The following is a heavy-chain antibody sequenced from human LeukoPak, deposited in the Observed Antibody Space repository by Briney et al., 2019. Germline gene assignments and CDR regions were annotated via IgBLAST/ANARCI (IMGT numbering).Heavy chain of an antibody. J-gene: IGHJ4*02. CDR2: IKSKTHGGTT. V-gene: IGHV3-15*01. CDR1: GFSFKNVW. Sequence: GGSLRLSCAASGFSFKNVWMSWVRQAPGKGLEWVGRIKSKTHGGTTDYAAAVKGRFTISRDDSKSTLYLQMNSLKTEDTALYYCTTWNYDILTGYSIWGQGTLVTVSS. CDR3: TTWNYDILTGYSI. D-gene: IGHD3-9*01.